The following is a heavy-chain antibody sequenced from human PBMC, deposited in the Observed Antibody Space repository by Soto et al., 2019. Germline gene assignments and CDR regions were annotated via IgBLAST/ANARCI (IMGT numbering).Heavy chain of an antibody. D-gene: IGHD1-26*01. Sequence: GGSLRLSCAASGFTFSSYGMHWVRQAPGKGLEWVAVIWYDGTNKYYADSVKGRFTISRDNSKNTLYLQMNSLRAEDTAVYYCVRPGGSYYGYFDYWGQGTLVTVSS. CDR1: GFTFSSYG. J-gene: IGHJ4*02. CDR3: VRPGGSYYGYFDY. CDR2: IWYDGTNK. V-gene: IGHV3-33*03.